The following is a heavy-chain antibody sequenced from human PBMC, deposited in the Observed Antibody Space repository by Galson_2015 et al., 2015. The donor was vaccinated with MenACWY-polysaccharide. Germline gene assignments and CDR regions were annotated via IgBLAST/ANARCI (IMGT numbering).Heavy chain of an antibody. CDR1: GFTFSSYG. V-gene: IGHV3-33*01. J-gene: IGHJ3*02. D-gene: IGHD2-21*01. CDR3: ATEMIGVAEPDVFEI. CDR2: IWSNGINT. Sequence: SLRLSCAASGFTFSSYGMHWVRQAPGKGLDWVALIWSNGINTYYADSVKGQFTISRDNSKNTLYLQMNSLRTEDTAVYYCATEMIGVAEPDVFEIWGRGTMVTVSS.